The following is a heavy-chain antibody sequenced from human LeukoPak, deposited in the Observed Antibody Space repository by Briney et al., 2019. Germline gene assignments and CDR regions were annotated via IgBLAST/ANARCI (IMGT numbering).Heavy chain of an antibody. J-gene: IGHJ6*03. Sequence: GGSLRPSCAASGFTFSSCGMSWVRQAPGKGLEWVSYISSSGSTIYYADSVKGRFTISRDNAKNSLYLQMNSLRAEDTALYYCARTKAVAGQWYYYYYYMDVWGKGTTVTVSS. V-gene: IGHV3-48*04. CDR2: ISSSGSTI. CDR3: ARTKAVAGQWYYYYYYMDV. D-gene: IGHD6-19*01. CDR1: GFTFSSCG.